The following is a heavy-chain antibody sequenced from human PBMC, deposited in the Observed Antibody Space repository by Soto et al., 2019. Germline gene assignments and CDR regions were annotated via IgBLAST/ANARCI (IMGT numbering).Heavy chain of an antibody. CDR3: ARTRGPGSGTYYFDY. J-gene: IGHJ4*02. D-gene: IGHD3-10*01. CDR1: GFTFSSYW. Sequence: GGSLRLSCAASGFTFSSYWMHWVRQVPGKGLVWVSRINSDGSSTSYADSVKGRFTISRDNAKNTLYLQLNSLRAEDTAVYYCARTRGPGSGTYYFDYWGQGTLVTVSS. V-gene: IGHV3-74*01. CDR2: INSDGSST.